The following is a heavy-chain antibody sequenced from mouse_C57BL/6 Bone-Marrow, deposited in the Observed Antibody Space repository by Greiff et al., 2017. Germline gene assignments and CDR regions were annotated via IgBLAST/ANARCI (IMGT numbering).Heavy chain of an antibody. J-gene: IGHJ2*01. D-gene: IGHD1-1*01. V-gene: IGHV1-15*01. Sequence: VKLQQSGAELVRPGASVTLSCKASGYTFTDYEMHWVKQTPVHGLEWIGAIDPETGGSAYNQKFKGKATLTVDKSSSTAYMELRSLTSEDSAVYYCTRGGRITAVARGIVDYWGQGTTLTVSS. CDR2: IDPETGGS. CDR1: GYTFTDYE. CDR3: TRGGRITAVARGIVDY.